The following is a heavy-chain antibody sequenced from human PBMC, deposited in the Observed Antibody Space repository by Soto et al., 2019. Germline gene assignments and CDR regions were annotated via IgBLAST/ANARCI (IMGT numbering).Heavy chain of an antibody. Sequence: GGSLRLSCAASGFTFSSYGMHWVRQAPGKGLEWVAVISYDGSNKYYADSVKGRFTISRDNSKNTLYLQMNSLRAEDTAVYYCAKDPYSSSSGSHFDYWGQGTLVTVSS. CDR3: AKDPYSSSSGSHFDY. J-gene: IGHJ4*02. CDR2: ISYDGSNK. CDR1: GFTFSSYG. D-gene: IGHD6-6*01. V-gene: IGHV3-30*18.